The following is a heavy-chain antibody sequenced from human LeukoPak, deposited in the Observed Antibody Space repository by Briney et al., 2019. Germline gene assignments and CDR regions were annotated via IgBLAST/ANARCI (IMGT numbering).Heavy chain of an antibody. Sequence: GGSLRLSCAASGFTFSSYGMHWVRQAPGKGLEWVAFIRYDGSNKYYADSVKGRFTISRDNSKNTLYLQMNSLRAEDTAVYYCAKDRYHYFDYWGQGTLVTVTS. CDR3: AKDRYHYFDY. CDR1: GFTFSSYG. J-gene: IGHJ4*02. CDR2: IRYDGSNK. D-gene: IGHD1-1*01. V-gene: IGHV3-30*02.